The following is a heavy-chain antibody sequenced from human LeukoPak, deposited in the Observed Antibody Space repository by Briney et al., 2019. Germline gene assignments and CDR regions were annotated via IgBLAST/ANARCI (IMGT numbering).Heavy chain of an antibody. CDR1: GYTFSAFY. CDR2: INPDSGGS. V-gene: IGHV1-2*02. D-gene: IGHD1-14*01. J-gene: IGHJ4*02. Sequence: ASVKVSCKTSGYTFSAFYMHWVRQAAGQGLEWMGWINPDSGGSEYGQKFQGRVTFTSDTSSTTIYMEVRSLKSDDTAVYYCARDMTGGIWARATSFDHWGQGTLVTVSS. CDR3: ARDMTGGIWARATSFDH.